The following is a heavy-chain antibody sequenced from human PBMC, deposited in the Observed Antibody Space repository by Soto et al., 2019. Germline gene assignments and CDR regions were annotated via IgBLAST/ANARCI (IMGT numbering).Heavy chain of an antibody. Sequence: QVQLVQSGAEVKKPGSSVKVSCKASGGTFNRYAISWVRQAPGQGLEWMGGIIPIFGIGNDAQRFQGRVTITADESTGTAYMELSSLRSEDTGVYYCARSAITIFGVVSIPPHYYSEMYVWGQGTTVTVSS. CDR3: ARSAITIFGVVSIPPHYYSEMYV. CDR2: IIPIFGIG. CDR1: GGTFNRYA. J-gene: IGHJ6*02. D-gene: IGHD3-3*01. V-gene: IGHV1-69*01.